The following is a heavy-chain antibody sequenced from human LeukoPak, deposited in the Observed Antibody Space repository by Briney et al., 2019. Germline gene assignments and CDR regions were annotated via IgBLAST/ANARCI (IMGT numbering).Heavy chain of an antibody. J-gene: IGHJ4*02. Sequence: PGGSLRLSCAASGFTLSSYAMSWVRQAPGKGLEWVSSISSSSSYIYYADSVKGRFTISRDNAKNSLYLQMNSLRAEDTAVYYCAGAIAAKYDYWGQGTLVTVSS. CDR1: GFTLSSYA. CDR2: ISSSSSYI. D-gene: IGHD6-13*01. V-gene: IGHV3-21*01. CDR3: AGAIAAKYDY.